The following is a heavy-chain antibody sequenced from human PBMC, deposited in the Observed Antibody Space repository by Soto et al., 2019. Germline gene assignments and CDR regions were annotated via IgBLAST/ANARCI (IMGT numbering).Heavy chain of an antibody. CDR1: GIMSSGYG. CDR3: ATGTNGTTGWYHP. CDR2: INPKTGDT. D-gene: IGHD1-1*01. V-gene: IGHV1-2*02. Sequence: QAQVVQSGPAMKEPGSSVKVSCRASGIMSSGYGFSWVRQAPGQGLEWVGWINPKTGDTKSSQKFQGRVTMSRDTSVSAAYIDLTSLTSDDTAMYYCATGTNGTTGWYHPWGQGTRVTVSS. J-gene: IGHJ5*02.